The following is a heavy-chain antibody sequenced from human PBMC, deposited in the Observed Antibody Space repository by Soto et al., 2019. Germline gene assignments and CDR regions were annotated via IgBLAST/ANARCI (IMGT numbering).Heavy chain of an antibody. CDR2: ISSDGSNK. CDR1: GFTFSSYA. V-gene: IGHV3-30-3*01. Sequence: QVQLVESGGGVVQPGRSLRLSCAASGFTFSSYAMHWVRQAPGKGLEWVAVISSDGSNKYYADSVRGRFTISRDNSENTVYLHMSSLSGYDTAVFYCANAPWNLAHTHYFAFWGQGTLVTVSS. CDR3: ANAPWNLAHTHYFAF. J-gene: IGHJ4*02. D-gene: IGHD1-1*01.